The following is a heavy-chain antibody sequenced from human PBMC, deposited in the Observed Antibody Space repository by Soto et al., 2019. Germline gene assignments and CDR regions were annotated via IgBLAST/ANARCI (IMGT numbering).Heavy chain of an antibody. Sequence: GGSLRLSCAASGFTFSDYYMSWIRQAPGKGLEWVSYISSSGSTIYYADSVKGRFTISRDNAKNSLYLQMNSLRAEDTAVYYCARAPYDFWSGYYEISGFDYWGQGTLVTVSS. V-gene: IGHV3-11*01. J-gene: IGHJ4*02. D-gene: IGHD3-3*01. CDR1: GFTFSDYY. CDR2: ISSSGSTI. CDR3: ARAPYDFWSGYYEISGFDY.